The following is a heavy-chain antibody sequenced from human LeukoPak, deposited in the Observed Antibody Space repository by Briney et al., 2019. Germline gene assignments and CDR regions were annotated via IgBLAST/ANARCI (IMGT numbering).Heavy chain of an antibody. V-gene: IGHV3-7*04. CDR1: GFTFANFW. D-gene: IGHD1-1*01. CDR3: ARSVGYYYFDS. CDR2: IKPDGSKK. J-gene: IGHJ4*02. Sequence: GGSLRLSCAASGFTFANFWMSWVRLAPGRGLEWVANIKPDGSKKYFVDSVKGRFTISRDNAKKSLFLQMSSLRAEDTAIYYCARSVGYYYFDSWGQGTRVTVSS.